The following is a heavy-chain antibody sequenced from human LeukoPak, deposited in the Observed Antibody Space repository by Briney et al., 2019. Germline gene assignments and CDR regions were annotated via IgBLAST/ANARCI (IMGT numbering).Heavy chain of an antibody. D-gene: IGHD1-14*01. CDR2: IKQDGSEK. CDR3: AREAGTGDY. CDR1: GFTFSRYW. V-gene: IGHV3-7*01. Sequence: GGSLRLSCAASGFTFSRYWMSWVRQAPGKGLEWVANIKQDGSEKYYVDSVKGRFTISRDNAKNSLYLQMNSLRVEDTAVYYCAREAGTGDYWGQGTLVTVS. J-gene: IGHJ4*02.